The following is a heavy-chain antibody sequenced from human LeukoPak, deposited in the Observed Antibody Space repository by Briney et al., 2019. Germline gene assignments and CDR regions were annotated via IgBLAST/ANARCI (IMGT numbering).Heavy chain of an antibody. J-gene: IGHJ1*01. V-gene: IGHV3-23*01. Sequence: GGSLRVSCAASGFTFSSYAMTWVRQAPGKGLEWVSGISGRGVTTYYADSVKGRFTTSRDNSKNTLYLQMNSLRAEDTAVYYCAKADYDRSGYSFARIFQHWGQGTLVTLYS. CDR1: GFTFSSYA. CDR3: AKADYDRSGYSFARIFQH. CDR2: ISGRGVTT. D-gene: IGHD3-22*01.